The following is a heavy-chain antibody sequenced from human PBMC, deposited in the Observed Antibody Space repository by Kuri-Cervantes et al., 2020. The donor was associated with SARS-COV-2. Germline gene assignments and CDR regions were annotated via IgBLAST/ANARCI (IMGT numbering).Heavy chain of an antibody. Sequence: GESLKISCAASGLTFSNAWMSWVRQAPGKGLEWVGRIKSKTDGGTTDYAAPVKGRFTISRDDSKNTLYLQMNSLKTEDTAVYYCTTDLPNPTYPRYYYYYYGMDVWGQGTTVTVSS. J-gene: IGHJ6*02. D-gene: IGHD2-2*02. CDR3: TTDLPNPTYPRYYYYYYGMDV. CDR2: IKSKTDGGTT. CDR1: GLTFSNAW. V-gene: IGHV3-15*01.